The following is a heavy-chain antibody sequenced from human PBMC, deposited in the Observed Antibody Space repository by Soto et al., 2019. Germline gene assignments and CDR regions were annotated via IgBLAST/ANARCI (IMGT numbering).Heavy chain of an antibody. CDR3: ARDPSDPWERDQYLHH. D-gene: IGHD1-26*01. CDR1: GFTFSSYS. V-gene: IGHV3-21*01. J-gene: IGHJ1*01. CDR2: ITGSSSHI. Sequence: SLRLSCAASGFTFSSYSMKWVRQAPVNGLEGVSSITGSSSHICYADSVKGRFTISRDNAKNSLYLQMNSLRAEDTALYYCARDPSDPWERDQYLHHWAQGSRVNVPS.